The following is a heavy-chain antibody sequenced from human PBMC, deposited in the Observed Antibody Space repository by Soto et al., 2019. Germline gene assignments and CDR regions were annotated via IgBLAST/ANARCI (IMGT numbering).Heavy chain of an antibody. V-gene: IGHV4-61*02. CDR3: ARACSSNSCYDVFDY. CDR2: IYTSGST. CDR1: CDSINSRSYY. Sequence: SETLSLTCTVTCDSINSRSYYWSWIRQPAGKGLEWIGRIYTSGSTNYNPSLKSRVTMSVDTSKNQFSLKLSSVTAADTAVYYCARACSSNSCYDVFDYWGQGTLVTVSS. J-gene: IGHJ4*02. D-gene: IGHD2-2*01.